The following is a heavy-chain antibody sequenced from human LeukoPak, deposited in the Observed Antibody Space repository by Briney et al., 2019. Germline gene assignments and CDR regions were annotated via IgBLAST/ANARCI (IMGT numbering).Heavy chain of an antibody. CDR2: INHNSGGT. J-gene: IGHJ4*02. CDR1: GYTFTGYY. D-gene: IGHD2-21*02. Sequence: ASVKVSCTASGYTFTGYYMHWVRQAPGQGLEWMGWINHNSGGTNYAQKFQGRVTMTRDTSISTAYMELSRLRADDTAVYYCARDLWPPLRLLSDYWGQGTLVTVSS. CDR3: ARDLWPPLRLLSDY. V-gene: IGHV1-2*02.